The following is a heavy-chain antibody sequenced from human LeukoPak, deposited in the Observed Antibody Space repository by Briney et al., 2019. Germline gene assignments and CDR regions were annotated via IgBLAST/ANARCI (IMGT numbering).Heavy chain of an antibody. CDR1: GYTFTGYF. Sequence: ASVKVSCKASGYTFTGYFMHWVRQAPGQGLDWMGWINPNSGGTNYAQKFQGRVTMTRDTSISTAYMELSRLRSDDTAVYYCASAAVYGDPTNPYFDYWGQGTLVTVSS. V-gene: IGHV1-2*02. J-gene: IGHJ4*02. CDR2: INPNSGGT. D-gene: IGHD4-17*01. CDR3: ASAAVYGDPTNPYFDY.